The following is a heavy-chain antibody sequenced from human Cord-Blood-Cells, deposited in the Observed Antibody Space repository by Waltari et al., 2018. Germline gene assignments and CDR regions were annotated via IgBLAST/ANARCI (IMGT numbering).Heavy chain of an antibody. J-gene: IGHJ4*02. CDR2: IKQDGSEK. Sequence: EVQLVESGGGLVQPGGSLRLSCAASGFTFSSHWLSWVRQAPGKGVEWVANIKQDGSEKYYVDSVKGRFTISRDNAKNSLYLQMNSLRAEDTAVYYCARDQRKDRGYWGQGTLVTVSS. CDR1: GFTFSSHW. CDR3: ARDQRKDRGY. D-gene: IGHD3-10*01. V-gene: IGHV3-7*01.